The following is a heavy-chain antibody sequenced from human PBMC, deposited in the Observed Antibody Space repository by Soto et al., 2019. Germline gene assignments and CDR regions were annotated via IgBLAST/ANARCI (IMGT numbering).Heavy chain of an antibody. J-gene: IGHJ4*02. V-gene: IGHV4-59*12. Sequence: PSETLSLTCIVSGGSISNYYWSWIRQPPGKGLEWIGYIYYSESTNYNPSLKSRVIISVDTSKNQFSLRLSSVTAADTAMYYCARRDGDYLGVGYFDFWGQGSMVTVSS. CDR2: IYYSEST. CDR3: ARRDGDYLGVGYFDF. CDR1: GGSISNYY. D-gene: IGHD4-17*01.